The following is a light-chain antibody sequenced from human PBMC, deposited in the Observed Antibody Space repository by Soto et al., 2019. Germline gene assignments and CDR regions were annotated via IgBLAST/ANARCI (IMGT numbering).Light chain of an antibody. CDR1: QSLNARY. CDR3: QQCSFSPRT. V-gene: IGKV3-20*01. J-gene: IGKJ1*01. Sequence: EIVLTQSPGTLSLSPGERATLSCRASQSLNARYLAWYQVKPGQAPRLLFYGASSRATGIPDRFIGSGSGTDFTLTISRLEPEDSAVYYCQQCSFSPRTFGQGTKVDIK. CDR2: GAS.